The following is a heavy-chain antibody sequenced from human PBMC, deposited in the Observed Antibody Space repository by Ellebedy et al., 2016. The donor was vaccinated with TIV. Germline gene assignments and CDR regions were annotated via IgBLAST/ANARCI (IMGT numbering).Heavy chain of an antibody. V-gene: IGHV3-23*01. J-gene: IGHJ4*02. CDR1: GFPFRSHG. D-gene: IGHD2-2*02. CDR2: ISGSGDTT. Sequence: GESLKISCPAPGFPFRSHGLSWVRQAPAKGLEWVAAISGSGDTTYYADSVRGRFTNSRDNSKNTLYLQMNRLRVDDTAIYYCTLYNYWGQGTLVTVSS. CDR3: TLYNY.